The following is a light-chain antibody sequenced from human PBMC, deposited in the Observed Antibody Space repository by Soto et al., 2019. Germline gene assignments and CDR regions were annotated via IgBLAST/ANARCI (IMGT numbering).Light chain of an antibody. Sequence: PGERATLSCRASQSVSSNFLAWYQQKPGQAPRLLIYDGSNRATGIPDRFSGSGSGTDFTLTISRLEPEDFAVYYCQQYNNWPWTFGQGTKVDI. J-gene: IGKJ1*01. CDR2: DGS. CDR3: QQYNNWPWT. CDR1: QSVSSNF. V-gene: IGKV3D-20*02.